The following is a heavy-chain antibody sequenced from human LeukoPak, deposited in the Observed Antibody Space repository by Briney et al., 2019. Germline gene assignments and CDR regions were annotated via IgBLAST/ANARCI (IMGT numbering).Heavy chain of an antibody. Sequence: PSETLSLTCAVYGGSFSGYYWSWIRQPPGKGLEWIGEINHSGSTNYNPSLKSRVTISVDTSKNQFSLKLSSVTAADTAVYYCARGHPDSSGYYYDYWGQGTLVTVSS. V-gene: IGHV4-34*01. CDR1: GGSFSGYY. J-gene: IGHJ4*02. D-gene: IGHD3-22*01. CDR2: INHSGST. CDR3: ARGHPDSSGYYYDY.